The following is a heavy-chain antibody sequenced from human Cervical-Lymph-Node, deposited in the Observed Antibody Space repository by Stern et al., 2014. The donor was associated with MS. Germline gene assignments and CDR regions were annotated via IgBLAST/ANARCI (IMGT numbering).Heavy chain of an antibody. CDR2: IIPMSRTP. Sequence: VQLVQSGPEVKKPGSSVKVSCKASGGTFTLYTFNWVRQAPGQGLEWMGGIIPMSRTPNYAQGFQGRVTITADRPTTRAFIDLSSLRSEDTAVYYCARGGTAVGGYFDSWGQGPLVTASS. D-gene: IGHD2-15*01. V-gene: IGHV1-69*01. CDR3: ARGGTAVGGYFDS. J-gene: IGHJ4*02. CDR1: GGTFTLYT.